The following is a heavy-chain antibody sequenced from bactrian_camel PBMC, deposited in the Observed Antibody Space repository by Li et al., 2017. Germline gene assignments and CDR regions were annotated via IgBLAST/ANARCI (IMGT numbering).Heavy chain of an antibody. CDR3: ATFSAFCRGERLWEAGYDY. CDR2: IDGDGSR. D-gene: IGHD4*01. V-gene: IGHV3S68*01. J-gene: IGHJ4*01. CDR1: GLADNSAC. Sequence: HVQLVEPGGGAVQVGGSLRLTCVISGLADNSACMGWFRQAPGKEREGVAAIDGDGSRSYADSVKGRFTVSKDKNTLYLQMNSLKPEDTAMYYCATFSAFCRGERLWEAGYDYWCQGTQVTVS.